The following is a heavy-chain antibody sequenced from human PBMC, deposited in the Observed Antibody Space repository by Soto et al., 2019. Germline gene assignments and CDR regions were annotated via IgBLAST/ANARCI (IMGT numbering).Heavy chain of an antibody. V-gene: IGHV4-4*02. CDR3: SRSSGGRSYYYDSSGPFDY. CDR1: GGSISSSNW. CDR2: IYHSGST. D-gene: IGHD3-22*01. Sequence: SETLSLTCAVSGGSISSSNWWSWVRQPPGKGLEWIGEIYHSGSTNYNPSLKSRVTISVDTSKNQFSLKLSSVTAADTAVYYCSRSSGGRSYYYDSSGPFDYWGQGTLVTVSS. J-gene: IGHJ4*02.